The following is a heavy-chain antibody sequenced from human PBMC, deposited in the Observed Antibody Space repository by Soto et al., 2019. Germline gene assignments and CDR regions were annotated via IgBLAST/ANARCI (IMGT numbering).Heavy chain of an antibody. CDR3: ARGRVRYCSSTSCYIGYYYYGMYV. D-gene: IGHD2-2*02. CDR2: INPSGST. CDR1: GGSFSGYY. V-gene: IGHV4-34*01. J-gene: IGHJ6*02. Sequence: QVQLQQWGAGLLKPSETLSLTCAVYGGSFSGYYWSWIRQPPGKGLEWIGEINPSGSTNYNPSLKGRVTISVDTSKNQFSLKLSSVTAADTAVYYCARGRVRYCSSTSCYIGYYYYGMYVWGQGTTVTVSS.